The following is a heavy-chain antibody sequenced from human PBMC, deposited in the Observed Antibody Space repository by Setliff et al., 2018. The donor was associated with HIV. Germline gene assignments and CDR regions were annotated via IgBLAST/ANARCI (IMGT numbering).Heavy chain of an antibody. V-gene: IGHV1-18*01. J-gene: IGHJ3*02. CDR2: ISAYNGNT. Sequence: ASVKVSCKASGYTFTDYGISWVRQAPGQGLEWMGWISAYNGNTNYAQKLQGRVTMTTDTSTSTAYMELRSLRSDDTAVYYCARDKAYYDDSSGSYDAFDIWGQGTMVTVSS. CDR3: ARDKAYYDDSSGSYDAFDI. CDR1: GYTFTDYG. D-gene: IGHD3-22*01.